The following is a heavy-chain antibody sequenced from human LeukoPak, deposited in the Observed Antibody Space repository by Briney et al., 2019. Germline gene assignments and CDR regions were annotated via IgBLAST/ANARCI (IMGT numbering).Heavy chain of an antibody. J-gene: IGHJ4*02. D-gene: IGHD6-6*01. CDR2: IYYSGST. Sequence: SETLSLTCTVSGGSISSYYWSWIRQPPGKGLEWIGYIYYSGSTNYNPSLKSRVTISVDTSKNQFSLKLSYVNAADTAVYYCARYISSGLDYWGQGTLVTVSS. CDR3: ARYISSGLDY. V-gene: IGHV4-59*08. CDR1: GGSISSYY.